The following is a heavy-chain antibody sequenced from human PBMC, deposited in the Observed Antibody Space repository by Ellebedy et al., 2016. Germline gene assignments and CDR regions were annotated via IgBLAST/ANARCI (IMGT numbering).Heavy chain of an antibody. CDR1: GYSFTSYW. CDR3: ATLWFGELLGGDAFDI. CDR2: IYPGDSDT. V-gene: IGHV5-51*01. Sequence: ASVKVSCKGSGYSFTSYWIGWVRQMPGKGLEWMGIIYPGDSDTRYSQSFLGQVTIPADKSISTAYLQWSSLKASDTAMYYCATLWFGELLGGDAFDIWGQGTMVTVSS. J-gene: IGHJ3*02. D-gene: IGHD3-10*01.